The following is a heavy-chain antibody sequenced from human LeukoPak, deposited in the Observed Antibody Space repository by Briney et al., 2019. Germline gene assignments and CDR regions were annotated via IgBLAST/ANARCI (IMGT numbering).Heavy chain of an antibody. CDR3: ARGRGSSGWYFRRLYFDY. CDR1: GGSFSGYY. CDR2: INHSGST. V-gene: IGHV4-34*01. J-gene: IGHJ4*02. D-gene: IGHD6-19*01. Sequence: SETLSLTCAVYGGSFSGYYWSWIRQPPGKGLEWIGEINHSGSTNYNPSLKSRVTISVDTSKNQFSLKLSSVTAADTAVYYCARGRGSSGWYFRRLYFDYWGQGTLVTVSS.